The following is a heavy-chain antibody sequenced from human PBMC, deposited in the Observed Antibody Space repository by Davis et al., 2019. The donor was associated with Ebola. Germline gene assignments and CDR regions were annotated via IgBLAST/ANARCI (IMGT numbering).Heavy chain of an antibody. Sequence: MPSETLSLTCAVYGGSFSGYYWSWIRQPPGKGLEWIGEIYHSGSTNYNPSLKSRVTISVDTSKNQFSLKLSSVTAADTAVYYCARDGGIGCSGGSCYIDYWGQGTLVTVSS. CDR2: IYHSGST. D-gene: IGHD2-15*01. J-gene: IGHJ4*02. V-gene: IGHV4-34*01. CDR3: ARDGGIGCSGGSCYIDY. CDR1: GGSFSGYY.